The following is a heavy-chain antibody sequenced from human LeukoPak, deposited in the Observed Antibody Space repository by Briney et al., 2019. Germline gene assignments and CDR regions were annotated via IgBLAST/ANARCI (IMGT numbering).Heavy chain of an antibody. CDR3: AKRERGSYSLDY. J-gene: IGHJ4*02. V-gene: IGHV3-23*01. Sequence: PGGSLRLSCAASGFTFSSYAMSWVRQAPGKGLEWVSAISGSGGSTYYADSVKGRFTISRDNSKNMLYLQMNSLRAEDTAVYYCAKRERGSYSLDYWGQGTLVTVSS. D-gene: IGHD1-26*01. CDR1: GFTFSSYA. CDR2: ISGSGGST.